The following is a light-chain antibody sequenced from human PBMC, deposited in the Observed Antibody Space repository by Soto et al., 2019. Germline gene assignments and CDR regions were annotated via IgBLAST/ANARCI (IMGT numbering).Light chain of an antibody. CDR1: QSFSSW. J-gene: IGKJ1*01. CDR2: KAS. Sequence: DIQMTQSPSTLSASVGDRVTITCRASQSFSSWLAWFQQKPGKAPKLLIYKASSLEGGVPSRFSGSGSGTDFTLTISSLQPDDFATYYCQQYNSYPWTFGQGTKVEIQ. V-gene: IGKV1-5*03. CDR3: QQYNSYPWT.